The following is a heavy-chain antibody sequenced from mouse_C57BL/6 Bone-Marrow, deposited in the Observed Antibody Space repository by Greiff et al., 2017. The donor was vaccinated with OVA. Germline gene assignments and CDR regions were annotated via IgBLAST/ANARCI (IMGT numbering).Heavy chain of an antibody. CDR1: GYTFTSYW. CDR2: IDPSDGYT. CDR3: TAIYYYGSSHWYFDV. Sequence: QVQLQQPGAELVKPGASVKLSCKASGYTFTSYWIQWVKQRPGQGLEWIGEIDPSDGYTNYNQKFKGKATVTVDTSSSTAYMELSSLTNEDSAVYYGTAIYYYGSSHWYFDVWGTGTTVTVSS. D-gene: IGHD1-1*01. V-gene: IGHV1-50*01. J-gene: IGHJ1*03.